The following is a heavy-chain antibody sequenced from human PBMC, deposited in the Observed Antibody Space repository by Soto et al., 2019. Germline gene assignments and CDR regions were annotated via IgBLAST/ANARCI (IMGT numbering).Heavy chain of an antibody. J-gene: IGHJ5*02. Sequence: QVQLQESGPGLVKPSQTLSLTCTVSGGSISSGGYYWSWIRQHPGKGLEWIGYISYSGSTYYNPSLKSLVTISVDTSKNPFSLNLSSVAAADTAVYYCARGRGEIVVVPADMQWWFDPWGQGTLVTVSS. CDR2: ISYSGST. CDR1: GGSISSGGYY. D-gene: IGHD2-2*01. V-gene: IGHV4-31*01. CDR3: ARGRGEIVVVPADMQWWFDP.